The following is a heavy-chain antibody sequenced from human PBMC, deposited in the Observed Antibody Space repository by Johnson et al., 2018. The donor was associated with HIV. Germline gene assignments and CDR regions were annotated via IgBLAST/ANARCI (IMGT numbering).Heavy chain of an antibody. Sequence: VQLVESGGGLVQPGGSLRLSCAASGFNVSTNNMNWVRQAPGKGLESVSVVYSGGTTHYADSVKGRSTISRDNSKNTLYLQMNSLRAEDTAVYYCARDLRYSGYEYAFDIWGQGTMVTVSS. CDR2: VYSGGTT. J-gene: IGHJ3*02. V-gene: IGHV3-53*04. CDR1: GFNVSTNN. CDR3: ARDLRYSGYEYAFDI. D-gene: IGHD5-12*01.